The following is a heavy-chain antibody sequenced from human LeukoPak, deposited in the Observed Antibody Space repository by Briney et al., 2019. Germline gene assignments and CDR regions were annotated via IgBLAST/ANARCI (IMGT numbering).Heavy chain of an antibody. V-gene: IGHV3-30*03. CDR3: ARDLLYYGSGSFDY. Sequence: GGSLRLSCAASGFTFDSYGMHWVRQAPGKGLEWVAVISYDGNNKYYANSVKGRFTISRDNAKNSLYLQMNSLRDEDTAVYYCARDLLYYGSGSFDYWGQGTLVTVSS. D-gene: IGHD3-10*01. CDR1: GFTFDSYG. CDR2: ISYDGNNK. J-gene: IGHJ4*02.